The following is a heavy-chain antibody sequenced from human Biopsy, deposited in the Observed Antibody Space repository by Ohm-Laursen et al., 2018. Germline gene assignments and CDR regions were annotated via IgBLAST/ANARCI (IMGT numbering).Heavy chain of an antibody. CDR3: TRGGYYYDSLAYYYWFDP. CDR1: GYTFTTYY. Sequence: GASVKVSCKASGYTFTTYYIHWVRQAPGQGLEWVGWINAKTGDTNYAQKFQGRVTMTRDTSISTAYVDLSSLRSDDTAVYYCTRGGYYYDSLAYYYWFDPWGQGTLVTVSS. D-gene: IGHD3-22*01. V-gene: IGHV1-2*02. CDR2: INAKTGDT. J-gene: IGHJ5*02.